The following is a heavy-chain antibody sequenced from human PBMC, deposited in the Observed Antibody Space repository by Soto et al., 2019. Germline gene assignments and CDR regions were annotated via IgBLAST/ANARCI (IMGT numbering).Heavy chain of an antibody. V-gene: IGHV1-24*01. D-gene: IGHD2-15*01. CDR1: GYTLTELS. J-gene: IGHJ4*02. CDR2: FDPEDGET. Sequence: VQLVQSGAEVKKPGASVKVSCKVSGYTLTELSMHWVRQAPGKGLEWMGGFDPEDGETIYAQKFQGRVTMTEDTSTDTAYMELSSLRSEDTAVYYCATDASYCSGGSCYFKGTDYWGQGTLVTVSS. CDR3: ATDASYCSGGSCYFKGTDY.